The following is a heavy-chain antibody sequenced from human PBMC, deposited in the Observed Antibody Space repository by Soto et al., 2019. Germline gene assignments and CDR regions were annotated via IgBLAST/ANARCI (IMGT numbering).Heavy chain of an antibody. CDR3: ARKYNWNNTNISYSYYYGMDV. CDR1: GYTFTSYA. Sequence: ASVKVSCKASGYTFTSYAMHWVRQAPGQRLEWMGWINAGNGNTKYSQKFQGRVTITRDTSASTAYMELSSLRSEDTAVYYCARKYNWNNTNISYSYYYGMDVWGQGTTVTVSS. V-gene: IGHV1-3*01. D-gene: IGHD1-20*01. CDR2: INAGNGNT. J-gene: IGHJ6*02.